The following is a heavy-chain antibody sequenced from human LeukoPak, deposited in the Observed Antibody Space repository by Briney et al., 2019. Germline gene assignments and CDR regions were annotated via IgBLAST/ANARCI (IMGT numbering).Heavy chain of an antibody. CDR3: ARDDAFDI. J-gene: IGHJ3*02. Sequence: GRSLRLSCAASGFTFSSYAMHWVRQAPGKGLEWVAVISYDGSNKYYADSVKGRFTISRDNSKNTLYLQMNSLRAEDTAVYYCARDDAFDIWGQGTMVTVSS. CDR1: GFTFSSYA. CDR2: ISYDGSNK. V-gene: IGHV3-30-3*01.